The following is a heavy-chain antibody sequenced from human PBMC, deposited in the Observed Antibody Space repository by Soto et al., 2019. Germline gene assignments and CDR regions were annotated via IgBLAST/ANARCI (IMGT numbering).Heavy chain of an antibody. Sequence: GGSLRLSCAASGFTFSSYATHWVRQAPGKGLEWVAVISYDRSNKYYADSVKDRITVSRYHPKNTLYLQMNRLRAEDTAVYYCARDSDYGGNSGSFDIWGQGTMVTVSS. CDR3: ARDSDYGGNSGSFDI. D-gene: IGHD4-17*01. CDR2: ISYDRSNK. J-gene: IGHJ3*02. V-gene: IGHV3-30-3*01. CDR1: GFTFSSYA.